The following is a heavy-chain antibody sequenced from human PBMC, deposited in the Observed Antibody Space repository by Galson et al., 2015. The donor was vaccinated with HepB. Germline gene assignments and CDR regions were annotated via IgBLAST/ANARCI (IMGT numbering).Heavy chain of an antibody. D-gene: IGHD1-14*01. CDR2: IYWNDEK. V-gene: IGHV2-5*01. CDR1: GFSLSTSGVG. J-gene: IGHJ4*02. CDR3: AHGPRY. Sequence: PALVKPTQTLTLTCTLSGFSLSTSGVGVGWIRQPPGKALEWLAVIYWNDEKRYSPSLKSRLTITKDTSKNQVVLTMTNVDPVDTATYYCAHGPRYWGQGILVTVSS.